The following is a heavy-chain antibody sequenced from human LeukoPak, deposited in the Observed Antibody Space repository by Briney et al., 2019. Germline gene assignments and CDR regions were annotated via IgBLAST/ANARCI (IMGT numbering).Heavy chain of an antibody. CDR1: GFSVTTNY. J-gene: IGHJ5*02. CDR3: ARDNGYYGSDQ. D-gene: IGHD3-3*01. V-gene: IGHV3-53*01. CDR2: IYTGGST. Sequence: PGGSLRLSCAASGFSVTTNYMSWVRQAPGKGLEWVSVIYTGGSTYHIDSVKGRFTISRDNSKNTLYLQMDSLRVEDSAIYYCARDNGYYGSDQWGQGTWVTVSS.